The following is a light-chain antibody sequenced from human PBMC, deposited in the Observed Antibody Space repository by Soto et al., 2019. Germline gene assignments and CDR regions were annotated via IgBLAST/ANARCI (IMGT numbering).Light chain of an antibody. V-gene: IGKV3-15*01. CDR3: QQYNNWPPQIT. CDR2: GAS. J-gene: IGKJ5*01. CDR1: QSVSSN. Sequence: EIVLKHSPATLSLSPGDRATLSSRAIQSVSSNLAWYQQKPGQAPRLLIYGASTRATGLPARFSGSGSGTEFTLTISSLQSEDFAVYYCQQYNNWPPQITFGQGTRLEIK.